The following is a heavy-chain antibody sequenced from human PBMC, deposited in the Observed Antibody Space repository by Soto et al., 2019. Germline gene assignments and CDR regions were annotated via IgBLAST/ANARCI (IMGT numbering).Heavy chain of an antibody. D-gene: IGHD3-9*01. CDR3: TRHPYYDILTGFYNADMYFDY. CDR2: VRNKANTYAT. J-gene: IGHJ4*02. CDR1: GFAFSGSS. Sequence: GGSLRLSCSASGFAFSGSSIHWVRQASGKGLEWVGRVRNKANTYATAYAASVEGRFTISRDDSKNTASLQRNSLKTEDTAVYYCTRHPYYDILTGFYNADMYFDYWGQGALVTVSS. V-gene: IGHV3-73*01.